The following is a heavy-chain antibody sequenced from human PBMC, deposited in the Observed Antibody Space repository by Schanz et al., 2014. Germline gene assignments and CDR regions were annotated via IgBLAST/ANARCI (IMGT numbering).Heavy chain of an antibody. J-gene: IGHJ4*02. CDR2: IAYDGSRK. D-gene: IGHD3-3*01. V-gene: IGHV3-33*05. CDR1: GFTFSAFG. Sequence: QVQLVESGGGVVQPGGSLRLSCAASGFTFSAFGMHWVRQAPGKGLDWVAFIAYDGSRKYYGDSVRGRFTISRDNSDNTLYLQMNNLRGEDTAVYYCARGSGTFDSWGQGTLVTVSS. CDR3: ARGSGTFDS.